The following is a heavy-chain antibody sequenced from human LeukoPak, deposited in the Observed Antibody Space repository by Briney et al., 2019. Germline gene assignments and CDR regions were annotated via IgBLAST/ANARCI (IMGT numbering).Heavy chain of an antibody. CDR1: GGSISNYY. V-gene: IGHV4-59*08. CDR2: IYYSGNT. Sequence: SETLSLTCTVSGGSISNYYWSWIRQPPGKGLEWIGYIYYSGNTNYNPSLRSRVTISVDTSKNQFPLKLSSVTAADTAVYYCARGYYDILTGKGYFDYWGQGTLVTVSS. CDR3: ARGYYDILTGKGYFDY. J-gene: IGHJ4*02. D-gene: IGHD3-9*01.